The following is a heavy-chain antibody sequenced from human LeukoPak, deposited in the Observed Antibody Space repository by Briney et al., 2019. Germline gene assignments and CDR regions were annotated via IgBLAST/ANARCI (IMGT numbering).Heavy chain of an antibody. D-gene: IGHD5-12*01. V-gene: IGHV3-21*01. J-gene: IGHJ4*02. CDR3: ARDGYNYAKALDY. Sequence: GGSLRLSCAASGFTFSSYSMNWARQAPGKGLEWVSSISSSSSYIYYADSVKGRFTISRDNAKNSLYLQMNSLRAEDTAVYYCARDGYNYAKALDYWGQGTLVTVSS. CDR1: GFTFSSYS. CDR2: ISSSSSYI.